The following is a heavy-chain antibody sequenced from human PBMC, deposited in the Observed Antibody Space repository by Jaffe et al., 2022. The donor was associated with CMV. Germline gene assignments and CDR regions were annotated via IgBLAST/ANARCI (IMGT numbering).Heavy chain of an antibody. D-gene: IGHD1-26*01. Sequence: EVQLVESGGGLVQPGGSLRLSCAASGFTFSSYEMNWVRQAPGKGLEWVSYISSSGSTIYYADSVKGRFTISRDNAKNSLYLQMNSLRAEDTAVYYCARPMGATTRWYFDLWGRGTLVTVSS. CDR1: GFTFSSYE. J-gene: IGHJ2*01. V-gene: IGHV3-48*03. CDR3: ARPMGATTRWYFDL. CDR2: ISSSGSTI.